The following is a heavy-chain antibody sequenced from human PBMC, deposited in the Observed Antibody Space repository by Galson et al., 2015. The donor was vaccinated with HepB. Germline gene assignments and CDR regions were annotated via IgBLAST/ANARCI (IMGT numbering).Heavy chain of an antibody. CDR3: ARGGEDIVVVVAGDGMDV. V-gene: IGHV3-30*02. CDR1: GFTFSSYG. J-gene: IGHJ6*02. D-gene: IGHD2-15*01. CDR2: IRYDGSNK. Sequence: SLRLSCAASGFTFSSYGMHWVRQAPGKGLEWVAFIRYDGSNKYYADSVKGRFTISRDNSKNTLYLQMNSLRAEDTAVYYCARGGEDIVVVVAGDGMDVWGQGTTVTVSS.